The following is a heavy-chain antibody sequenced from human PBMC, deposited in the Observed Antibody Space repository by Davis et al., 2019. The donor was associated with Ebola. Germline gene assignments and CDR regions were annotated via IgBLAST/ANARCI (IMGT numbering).Heavy chain of an antibody. CDR3: AKAGHCGNYCSFDS. J-gene: IGHJ4*02. D-gene: IGHD1-26*01. CDR2: ISGSDGST. V-gene: IGHV3-23*01. Sequence: GESLKISCVVSGFTFSNYAMSWVRQAPGKGLEWVSAISGSDGSTYDADSVKGRFTISRDNSKNTLYLQMNSLRAEDTAVYYCAKAGHCGNYCSFDSWGQGTLVTVSS. CDR1: GFTFSNYA.